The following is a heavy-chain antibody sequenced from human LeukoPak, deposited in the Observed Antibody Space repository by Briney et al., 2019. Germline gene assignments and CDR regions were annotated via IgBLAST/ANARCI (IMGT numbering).Heavy chain of an antibody. CDR2: ISGSGTTK. CDR3: AREPPYSNSWTDFDS. D-gene: IGHD6-13*01. Sequence: GGSLRLSCAASGFTFSAYEMNWVRQAPGKGLESVSYISGSGTTKSYADSVKGRFTISRDNAKNLVFLQMNSLRVEDTAVYYCAREPPYSNSWTDFDSWGQGTLVTVSS. CDR1: GFTFSAYE. J-gene: IGHJ4*02. V-gene: IGHV3-48*03.